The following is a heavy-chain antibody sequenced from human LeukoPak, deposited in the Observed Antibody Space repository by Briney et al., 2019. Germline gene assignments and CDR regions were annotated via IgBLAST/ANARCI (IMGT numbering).Heavy chain of an antibody. J-gene: IGHJ4*02. CDR1: GFTFSSYA. D-gene: IGHD3-22*01. V-gene: IGHV3-23*01. Sequence: PGGSLKLSCAASGFTFSSYAMSWVRQAPGKGLEWVSAISGSGGSTYYADSVKGRFTISRDNSKNTLYLQMNSLRAEDTAVYYCAKHTYYDSSGYYFHYWGQGTPVTVSS. CDR3: AKHTYYDSSGYYFHY. CDR2: ISGSGGST.